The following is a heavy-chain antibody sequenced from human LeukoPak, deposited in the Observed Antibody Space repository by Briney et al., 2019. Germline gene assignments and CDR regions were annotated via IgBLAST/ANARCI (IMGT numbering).Heavy chain of an antibody. CDR3: ARDDYTSGPPPNAFDV. D-gene: IGHD6-19*01. CDR1: GFTFSSYG. J-gene: IGHJ3*01. CDR2: IRYDGNDK. Sequence: PGGSLRLSCAASGFTFSSYGMHWVRQAPGKGLEWVAFIRYDGNDKYYADSVKGRFTISRDNSENTLYLQMNSLRAEDTSVYYCARDDYTSGPPPNAFDVWGQGTMVTVSS. V-gene: IGHV3-30*02.